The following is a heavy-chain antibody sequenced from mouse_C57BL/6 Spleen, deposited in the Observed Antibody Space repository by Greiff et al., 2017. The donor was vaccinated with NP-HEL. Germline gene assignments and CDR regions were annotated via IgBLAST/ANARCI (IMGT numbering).Heavy chain of an antibody. CDR2: IDPNSGGT. J-gene: IGHJ4*01. CDR3: AREGYGNSAAMDY. D-gene: IGHD2-1*01. Sequence: VQLQQPGAELVKPGASVKLSCTASGYTFTSYWMHWVQQRPGRGLEWIGRIDPNSGGTNYNEKFKSMATLTVDNADSTSYMQLSSLTSEDSAVYYCAREGYGNSAAMDYWGQGTSVTVSS. V-gene: IGHV1-72*01. CDR1: GYTFTSYW.